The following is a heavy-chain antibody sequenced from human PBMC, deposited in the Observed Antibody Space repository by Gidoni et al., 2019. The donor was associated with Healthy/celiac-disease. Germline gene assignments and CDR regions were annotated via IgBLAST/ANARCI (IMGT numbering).Heavy chain of an antibody. CDR2: IYYSGST. V-gene: IGHV4-31*03. CDR3: ARDLGATGSDWEYYFDY. D-gene: IGHD1-26*01. CDR1: GGSIGSGGYY. J-gene: IGHJ4*02. Sequence: QVQLQESGPGLVKPSQTLSLTCTVSGGSIGSGGYYWNWIRQYPGKGLEWIGHIYYSGSTYYNPSLESRVIISVDTSKNQFSLNLSSVTAADTAVYYCARDLGATGSDWEYYFDYWGQGTLVTVSS.